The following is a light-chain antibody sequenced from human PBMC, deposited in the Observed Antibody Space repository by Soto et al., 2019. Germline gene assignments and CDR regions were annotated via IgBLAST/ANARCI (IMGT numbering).Light chain of an antibody. CDR1: QSISSSF. Sequence: EIVLTQSPGRLSLSPGERASLSCGASQSISSSFLAWYQQKPGQAPRLLIYGASTRATGIPARFSGSGSGTDFTLTISSLEPEDFAVYYCQQRSNWPITFGQGTRLEIK. V-gene: IGKV3D-20*02. CDR3: QQRSNWPIT. CDR2: GAS. J-gene: IGKJ5*01.